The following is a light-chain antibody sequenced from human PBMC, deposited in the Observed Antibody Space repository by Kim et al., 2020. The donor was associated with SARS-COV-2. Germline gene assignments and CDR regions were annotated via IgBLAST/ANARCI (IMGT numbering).Light chain of an antibody. V-gene: IGKV1-5*03. J-gene: IGKJ2*01. CDR1: QSISGW. Sequence: LSACVGDRVTINCRASQSISGWLAWYQLRPGKAPNLLIYKASTLQSRVPSRFSGSGSGTEFTRTLSSLQPDDFATYFCQQLHRQYTFGQGTKLEF. CDR3: QQLHRQYT. CDR2: KAS.